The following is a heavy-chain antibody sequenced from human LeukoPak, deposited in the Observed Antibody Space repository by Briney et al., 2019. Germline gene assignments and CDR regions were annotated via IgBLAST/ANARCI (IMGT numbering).Heavy chain of an antibody. V-gene: IGHV4-34*01. CDR2: INHSGST. CDR3: ARTTYSSSPHYFDY. J-gene: IGHJ4*02. CDR1: GGSFSGYY. D-gene: IGHD6-6*01. Sequence: SETLSLTCAVYGGSFSGYYWSWIRQPPGKGLEWIGEINHSGSTNYNPSLKSRVTISVDTSKNQFSLKLSSVTAADTAVYYCARTTYSSSPHYFDYWGQGTLVTVSS.